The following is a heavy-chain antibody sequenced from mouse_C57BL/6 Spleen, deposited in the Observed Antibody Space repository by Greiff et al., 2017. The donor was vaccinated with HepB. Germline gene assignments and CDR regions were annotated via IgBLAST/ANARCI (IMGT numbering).Heavy chain of an antibody. Sequence: EVKLVESGPGMVKPSQSLSLTCTVTGYSITSGYDWHWIRHFPGNKLEWMGYISYSGSTNYNPSLKSRISITHDTSKNHFFLKLNSVTTEDTATYDCARDGGTREGFAYWGQGTLVTVSA. CDR2: ISYSGST. CDR1: GYSITSGYD. J-gene: IGHJ3*01. V-gene: IGHV3-1*01. CDR3: ARDGGTREGFAY.